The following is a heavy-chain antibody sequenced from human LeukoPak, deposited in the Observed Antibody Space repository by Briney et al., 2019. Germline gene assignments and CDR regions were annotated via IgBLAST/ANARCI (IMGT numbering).Heavy chain of an antibody. CDR2: ISSSSYI. V-gene: IGHV3-21*01. D-gene: IGHD2-2*01. CDR3: AREGVPAAEGHFDY. Sequence: GGSLRLSCAASGFTFSSYSMNWVRQAPGKGLEWVSSISSSSYIYYADSVKGRFTISRDNAKNSLYLQMNSLRAEDTAVYYCAREGVPAAEGHFDYWGQGTLVTVSS. CDR1: GFTFSSYS. J-gene: IGHJ4*02.